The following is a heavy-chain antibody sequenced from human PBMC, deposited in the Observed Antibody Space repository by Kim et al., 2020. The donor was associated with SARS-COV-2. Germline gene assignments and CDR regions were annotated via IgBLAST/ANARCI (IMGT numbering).Heavy chain of an antibody. D-gene: IGHD2-15*01. CDR2: INGDGTST. CDR3: AKCMAQSGTGGAADY. J-gene: IGHJ4*02. Sequence: GGSLRLSCAASGFTFNTCALSWVRQAPGKGLEWGSAINGDGTSTYYADPVKDRFTISRDNSKNTLFLQMKSLGNEDTAVYFCAKCMAQSGTGGAADYWGQGTLVTVSS. CDR1: GFTFNTCA. V-gene: IGHV3-23*01.